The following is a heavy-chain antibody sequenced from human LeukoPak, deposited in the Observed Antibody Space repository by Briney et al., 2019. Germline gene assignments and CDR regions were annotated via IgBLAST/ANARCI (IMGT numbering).Heavy chain of an antibody. J-gene: IGHJ4*02. CDR1: GFTFSDFW. CDR2: TNEAGGDK. D-gene: IGHD1-1*01. V-gene: IGHV3-7*01. Sequence: GGSPRLSCAASGFTFSDFWMSWVRQAPGKGLECVASTNEAGGDKLYVDSVKGRFTISRDNSKNSLFLQMNSLTAEDTAIYYCAIATTGRGAFGSWGQGTLVSVSS. CDR3: AIATTGRGAFGS.